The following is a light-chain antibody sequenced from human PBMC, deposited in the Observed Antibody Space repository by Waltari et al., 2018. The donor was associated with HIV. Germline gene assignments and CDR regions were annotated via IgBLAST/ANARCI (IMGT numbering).Light chain of an antibody. CDR2: MES. CDR3: QQYNTFAWT. Sequence: DIQMTQSPSTLSASVGDRVTITCRASQSISSWLAWYQQKPVKAPKLLIEMESSLESGVPSRFSGSGSGTEVTLTISSLQPDDFATYYCQQYNTFAWTFGQGTKVEIK. CDR1: QSISSW. J-gene: IGKJ1*01. V-gene: IGKV1-5*03.